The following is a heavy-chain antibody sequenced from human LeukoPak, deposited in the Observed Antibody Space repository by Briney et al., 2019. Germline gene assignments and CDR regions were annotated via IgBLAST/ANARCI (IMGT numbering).Heavy chain of an antibody. CDR1: GYSFTSYC. CDR3: ARRSSSWDRYDN. D-gene: IGHD6-13*01. J-gene: IGHJ4*02. V-gene: IGHV5-51*01. CDR2: IYPGDSDT. Sequence: GESLQISCKGSGYSFTSYCIGWVRQMPGKGLEWMGIIYPGDSDTKYSPSFQGQVTISADKSISTAYLQWSSLKASDTAMYYCARRSSSWDRYDNWGQGTLVTVSS.